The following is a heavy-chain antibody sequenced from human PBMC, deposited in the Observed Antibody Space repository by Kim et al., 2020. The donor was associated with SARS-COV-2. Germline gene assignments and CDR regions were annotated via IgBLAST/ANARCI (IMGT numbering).Heavy chain of an antibody. CDR1: GGSFSGYY. D-gene: IGHD6-19*01. CDR3: ARGLRGWKRIMDGMDV. J-gene: IGHJ6*02. V-gene: IGHV4-34*01. Sequence: SETLSLTCAVYGGSFSGYYWSWIRQPPGKGLEWIGEINHSGSTNYNPSLKSRVTISVDTSKNQFSLKLSSVTAPDTAVYYCARGLRGWKRIMDGMDVWGQGTTVTVSS. CDR2: INHSGST.